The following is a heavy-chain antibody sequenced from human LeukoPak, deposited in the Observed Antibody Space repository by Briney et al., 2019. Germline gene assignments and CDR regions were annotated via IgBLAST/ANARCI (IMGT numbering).Heavy chain of an antibody. Sequence: ASVKVSCKASGYVFIDYHLHWVRQAPGQGLEWMGWINTNTGNPTYAQGFTGRFVFSLDTSVSTAYLQISSLKAEDTAVYYCARDYMVRGVNNLRSPLDPWGQGTLVTVSS. V-gene: IGHV7-4-1*02. D-gene: IGHD3-10*01. CDR1: GYVFIDYH. CDR3: ARDYMVRGVNNLRSPLDP. J-gene: IGHJ5*02. CDR2: INTNTGNP.